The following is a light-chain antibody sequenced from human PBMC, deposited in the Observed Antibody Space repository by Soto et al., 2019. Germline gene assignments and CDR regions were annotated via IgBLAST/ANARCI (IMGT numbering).Light chain of an antibody. CDR2: LGS. CDR3: MQALQTPLT. J-gene: IGKJ4*01. CDR1: QSLLYSNGYNY. Sequence: DIVMTQSPLSLPVTPGEPASISCRSSQSLLYSNGYNYLDWYLQKPGQVPQLLIYLGSNRASGVPGRFSGSGSGTAFTLRISRVEAEDVGVYYCMQALQTPLTFGGGTKVEIK. V-gene: IGKV2-28*01.